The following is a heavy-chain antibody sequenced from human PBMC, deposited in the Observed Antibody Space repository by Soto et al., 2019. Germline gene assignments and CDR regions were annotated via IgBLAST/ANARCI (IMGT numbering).Heavy chain of an antibody. Sequence: ASVKVSCKASGYTFTGYYMHWVRQAPGQGLEWMGWINPNSGGTNYAQKFQGRVTMTRDTSISTAYMELSRLRSDDTAVYYCERHTRRGYSYGPLGYWGQGTLVTVSS. D-gene: IGHD5-18*01. CDR2: INPNSGGT. V-gene: IGHV1-2*02. CDR3: ERHTRRGYSYGPLGY. CDR1: GYTFTGYY. J-gene: IGHJ4*02.